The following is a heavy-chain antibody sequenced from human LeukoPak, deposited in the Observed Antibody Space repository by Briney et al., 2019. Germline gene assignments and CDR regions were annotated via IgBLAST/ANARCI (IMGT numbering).Heavy chain of an antibody. Sequence: EASVKLSCKVSGGTFSSYAISWVRQAPGQGLEWMGGIIPIFGTANYAQKFQGRVTITTDKSTSTAYMELSSLRSEDTAVYYCARESLNAGFDYWGQGTLVTVSS. CDR1: GGTFSSYA. D-gene: IGHD2-8*01. V-gene: IGHV1-69*05. CDR2: IIPIFGTA. CDR3: ARESLNAGFDY. J-gene: IGHJ4*02.